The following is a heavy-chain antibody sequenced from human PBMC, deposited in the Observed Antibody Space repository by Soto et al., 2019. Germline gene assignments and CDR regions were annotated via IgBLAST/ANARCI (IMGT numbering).Heavy chain of an antibody. J-gene: IGHJ3*02. CDR2: IYYSGGT. CDR1: GGSISSYY. D-gene: IGHD2-21*02. CDR3: ARGLCGGDCDDAFDI. V-gene: IGHV4-59*01. Sequence: QVQLQESGPGLVKPSETLSLTCTVSGGSISSYYWSWIRQPPGKGVAWIGYIYYSGGTNYNPSLRCRVTISVDTSKNQFSLQLSSVTAADTAVYYCARGLCGGDCDDAFDIWGQRTMVTVSS.